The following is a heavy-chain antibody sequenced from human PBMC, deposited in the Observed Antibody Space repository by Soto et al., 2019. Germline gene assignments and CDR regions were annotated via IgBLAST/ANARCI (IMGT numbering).Heavy chain of an antibody. D-gene: IGHD6-13*01. CDR2: IYYSGST. Sequence: SETLSLTCTVSGGSISSSSYYWGWIRQPPGKGLEWIGSIYYSGSTYYNPSLKSRVTITVDTSKNQFSLKLSSVTAADTAVYYCARAPGIAAAGTLYYYGMDVWGQGTTVTVSS. J-gene: IGHJ6*02. V-gene: IGHV4-39*01. CDR1: GGSISSSSYY. CDR3: ARAPGIAAAGTLYYYGMDV.